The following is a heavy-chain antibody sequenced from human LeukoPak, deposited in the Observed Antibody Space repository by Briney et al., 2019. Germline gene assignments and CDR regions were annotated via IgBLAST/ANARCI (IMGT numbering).Heavy chain of an antibody. CDR3: AREYSSSGWFDP. CDR1: GFTFTSHN. D-gene: IGHD6-6*01. V-gene: IGHV3-66*02. Sequence: GGSLRLSCAASGFTFTSHNMNWIRQAPGKGLEWVSVIYSGGSTYYADSVKGRFTISRDNSKNTLYLQMNSLRAEDTAVYYCAREYSSSGWFDPWGQGTLVTVSS. J-gene: IGHJ5*02. CDR2: IYSGGST.